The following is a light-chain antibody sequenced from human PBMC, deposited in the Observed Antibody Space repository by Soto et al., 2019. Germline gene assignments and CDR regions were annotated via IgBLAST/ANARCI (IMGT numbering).Light chain of an antibody. Sequence: EIVVTRSAATQCGSPGETANLSYWAGQSVSSNLAWYQQKPGQAPRLLIYDVSTRATGIPTRFSGSGSGTEFTLTISSLQSEDFAAYYCQQYNNWPLTFGGGTKVDIK. CDR3: QQYNNWPLT. CDR1: QSVSSN. J-gene: IGKJ4*01. CDR2: DVS. V-gene: IGKV3D-15*01.